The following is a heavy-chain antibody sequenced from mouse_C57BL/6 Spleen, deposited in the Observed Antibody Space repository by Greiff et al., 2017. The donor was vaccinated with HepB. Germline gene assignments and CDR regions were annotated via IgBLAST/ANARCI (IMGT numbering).Heavy chain of an antibody. Sequence: DVKLQESGPGLVKPSQSLSLTCSVTGYSITSGYYWNWIRQFPGNKLEWMGYISYDGSNNYNPSLKNRISITRDTSKNQFFLKLNSVTTEDTATYYCAREKGQYYFDYWGQGTTLTVSS. CDR2: ISYDGSN. CDR3: AREKGQYYFDY. CDR1: GYSITSGYY. V-gene: IGHV3-6*01. J-gene: IGHJ2*01.